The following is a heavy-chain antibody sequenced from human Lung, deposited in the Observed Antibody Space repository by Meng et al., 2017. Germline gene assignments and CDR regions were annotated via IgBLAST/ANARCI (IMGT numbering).Heavy chain of an antibody. CDR1: GGSISSSSNY. CDR2: IHYSGAT. J-gene: IGHJ4*02. CDR3: ARRVHDGRHYHYFDY. D-gene: IGHD3-16*01. Sequence: QLQLQESGPGLVKPSETMSLTCAVSGGSISSSSNYWDWIRQPPGKRLEWIGSIHYSGATYYNPSLKSRVTMSVDTSKNQFSLRLSSVTAADTAVFYCARRVHDGRHYHYFDYWGQGALVTVSS. V-gene: IGHV4-39*01.